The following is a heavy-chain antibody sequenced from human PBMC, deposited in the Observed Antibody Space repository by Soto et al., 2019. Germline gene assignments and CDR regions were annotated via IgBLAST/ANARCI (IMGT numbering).Heavy chain of an antibody. D-gene: IGHD5-12*01. V-gene: IGHV3-21*01. CDR2: ISSSSSYI. CDR3: ARGTEYSGYDPFDY. J-gene: IGHJ4*02. CDR1: GFTFSSHS. Sequence: GGSLRLSCAASGFTFSSHSMNWVRQAPGKGLEWVSSISSSSSYIYYADSVKGRFTISRDNAKNSLYLQMNSLRAEDTAVYYCARGTEYSGYDPFDYWGQGTLVTVSS.